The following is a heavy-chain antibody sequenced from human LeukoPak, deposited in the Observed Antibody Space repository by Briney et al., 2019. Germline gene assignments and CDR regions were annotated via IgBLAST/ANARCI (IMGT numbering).Heavy chain of an antibody. Sequence: GGSLRLSCAASGFTFSSYAMHWVRQAPGKGLEWVAVISYDGSNKYYADSVKGRFTISRDNSKNTLYLQMNSLRAEDTAVYYCAREGPGGYFDYWGQGTLVTVSS. CDR3: AREGPGGYFDY. V-gene: IGHV3-30*01. CDR1: GFTFSSYA. J-gene: IGHJ4*02. D-gene: IGHD3-10*01. CDR2: ISYDGSNK.